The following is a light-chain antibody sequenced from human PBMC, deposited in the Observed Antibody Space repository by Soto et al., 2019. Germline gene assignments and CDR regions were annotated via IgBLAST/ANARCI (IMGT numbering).Light chain of an antibody. J-gene: IGLJ2*01. CDR2: SNN. CDR1: SSSIGTHT. CDR3: AAWDDSRNGVL. V-gene: IGLV1-44*01. Sequence: QSVLTQPPSASGTPGQRVTISCSGSSSSIGTHTVNWYQQLPETAPKLLIYSNNHRPSGLPDRFSGSKSGTSASLAISGLQSEYEADYYCAAWDDSRNGVLFGGGTKVTVL.